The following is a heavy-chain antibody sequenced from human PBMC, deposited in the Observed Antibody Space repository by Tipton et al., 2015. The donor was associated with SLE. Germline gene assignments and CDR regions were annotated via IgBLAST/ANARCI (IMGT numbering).Heavy chain of an antibody. CDR1: GFTFSNYW. CDR2: IKEDGSQE. J-gene: IGHJ5*01. CDR3: ARNLVTVFGVPLDS. D-gene: IGHD3-3*01. V-gene: IGHV3-7*01. Sequence: SLRLSCTASGFTFSNYWMSWVRQAPGKGLEWVANIKEDGSQEYYGDSVTGRFTVSRDNAKSSLFLQMNSLRAEDTAVYYCARNLVTVFGVPLDSWGQGTLVTVSS.